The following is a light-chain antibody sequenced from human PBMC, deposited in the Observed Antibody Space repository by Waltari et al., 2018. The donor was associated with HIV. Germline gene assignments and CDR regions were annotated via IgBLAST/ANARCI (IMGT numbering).Light chain of an antibody. Sequence: SYELTQTPSGSLPPGQTAKIMGSGDALPKNYVYWYQQKAGQAPVMIIFQDTKRPSDIPARFSASSAGTTATLTISGVQAEDEADYFCQSAHNSDVIFGGGTKLTVL. J-gene: IGLJ2*01. CDR2: QDT. CDR1: ALPKNY. V-gene: IGLV3-25*03. CDR3: QSAHNSDVI.